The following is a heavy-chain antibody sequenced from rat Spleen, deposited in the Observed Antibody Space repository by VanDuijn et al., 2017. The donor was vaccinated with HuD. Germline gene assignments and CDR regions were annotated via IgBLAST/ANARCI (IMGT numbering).Heavy chain of an antibody. CDR1: GFTFSTAW. CDR2: IKAKSNNYAT. D-gene: IGHD1-3*01. Sequence: EVQLVESGGGLVQPGNSLKLSCATSGFTFSTAWMYWYRQFPEKRLEWVARIKAKSNNYATDYTESVKGRFTISRDDSKSSIYLQMNNLKEEDTAIYYCAWATLGDYWGQGVMVTVSS. CDR3: AWATLGDY. J-gene: IGHJ2*01. V-gene: IGHV6-6*01.